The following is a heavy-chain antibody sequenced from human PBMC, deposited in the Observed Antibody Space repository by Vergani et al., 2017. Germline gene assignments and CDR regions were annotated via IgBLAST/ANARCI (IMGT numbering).Heavy chain of an antibody. J-gene: IGHJ6*02. CDR3: ARADIVVVPAATPHYGMDV. Sequence: QVQLVQSGAEVKKPGSSVKVSCKASGGTFSSYGISWVRQAPGQGLEWMGWISAYNGNTNYAQKLQGRVTMTTDTSTSTAYMELRSLRSDDTAVYYCARADIVVVPAATPHYGMDVWGQGTTVTVSS. CDR1: GGTFSSYG. D-gene: IGHD2-2*01. V-gene: IGHV1-18*01. CDR2: ISAYNGNT.